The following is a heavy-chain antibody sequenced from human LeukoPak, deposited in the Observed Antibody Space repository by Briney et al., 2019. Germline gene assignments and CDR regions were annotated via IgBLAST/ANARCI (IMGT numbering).Heavy chain of an antibody. D-gene: IGHD3-22*01. CDR2: FDPEDGET. CDR3: ATRRSSGYFPAFDI. CDR1: GHILTELS. Sequence: GASVKVSCKVSGHILTELSMHRVRQAPGKGLEWMGGFDPEDGETIYAQKFQGRVTMTEDTSTDTAYMELSSLRSEDTAVYYCATRRSSGYFPAFDIWGQGTMVTVSS. V-gene: IGHV1-24*01. J-gene: IGHJ3*02.